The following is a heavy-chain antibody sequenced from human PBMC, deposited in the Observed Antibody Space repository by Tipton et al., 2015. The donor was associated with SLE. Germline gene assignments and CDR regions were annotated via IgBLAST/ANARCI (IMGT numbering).Heavy chain of an antibody. D-gene: IGHD3-3*01. V-gene: IGHV4-61*02. CDR2: IYTSGST. Sequence: TLSLTCTVSGGSISSGSYYWSWIRQPAGKGLEWVGRIYTSGSTNYNPSLKSRVTISVDTPKNQFSLKLSSVTAADTAVYYCARGRLLRSVAFDIWGQGTMVTVSS. CDR3: ARGRLLRSVAFDI. J-gene: IGHJ3*02. CDR1: GGSISSGSYY.